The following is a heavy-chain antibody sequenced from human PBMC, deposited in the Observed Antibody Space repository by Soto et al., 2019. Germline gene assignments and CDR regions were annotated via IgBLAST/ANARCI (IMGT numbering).Heavy chain of an antibody. CDR2: IYYSGST. Sequence: SETLSLTCTVSGGSISSGDYYWSWIRQPPGKGLEWIGYIYYSGSTYCNPSLKSRVNISVDTSKNQFSLNLSSVTAADTAVYYFSRGGRNYCSNGVCYTGFGYWGQGTLVTVSS. CDR3: SRGGRNYCSNGVCYTGFGY. J-gene: IGHJ4*02. CDR1: GGSISSGDYY. V-gene: IGHV4-30-4*01. D-gene: IGHD2-8*01.